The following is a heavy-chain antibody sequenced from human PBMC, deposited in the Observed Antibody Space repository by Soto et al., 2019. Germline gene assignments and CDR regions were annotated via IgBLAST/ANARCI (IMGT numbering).Heavy chain of an antibody. V-gene: IGHV1-69*13. CDR1: GGNFRSSA. J-gene: IGHJ6*02. CDR3: AKELTTVAKDVYYYYGLHV. Sequence: SVKVSCKASGGNFRSSAISWLRQSAGQGLEWMGGIIPVFGSANYAQKFQGRVTITADESTSTAYMEVSSLRSDDTAVYYCAKELTTVAKDVYYYYGLHVWGQGTTVTVSS. CDR2: IIPVFGSA. D-gene: IGHD4-17*01.